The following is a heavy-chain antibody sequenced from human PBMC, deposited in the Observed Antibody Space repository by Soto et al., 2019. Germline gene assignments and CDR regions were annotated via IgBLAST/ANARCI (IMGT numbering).Heavy chain of an antibody. CDR3: ARDGRWQVFHMDAMDV. Sequence: QIQLIQSGGEMKRPGASVKVSCKTSGYTFTTYGISWVRQAPGQGLEWMGWISNYNGNTNYAQKFQGRVTMTTDTSTGTAYMELRNLRSDDTAVFYCARDGRWQVFHMDAMDVWGQGTTVTVSS. J-gene: IGHJ6*02. CDR2: ISNYNGNT. CDR1: GYTFTTYG. V-gene: IGHV1-18*01.